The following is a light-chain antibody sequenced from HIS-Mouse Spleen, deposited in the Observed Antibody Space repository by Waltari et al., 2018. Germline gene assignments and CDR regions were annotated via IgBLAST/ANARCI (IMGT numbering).Light chain of an antibody. J-gene: IGKJ4*01. V-gene: IGKV3-15*01. CDR2: GAS. CDR3: QQYNKGPTLT. CDR1: QSVSSN. Sequence: EILMTQSPATLSVSQVERATLSCRASQSVSSNLAWDQQKPGKAPRLLIYGASTRATGIPARFSGSRSGTEFTLTISRMKAEDFAGDYCQQYNKGPTLTFGAGTKVEIK.